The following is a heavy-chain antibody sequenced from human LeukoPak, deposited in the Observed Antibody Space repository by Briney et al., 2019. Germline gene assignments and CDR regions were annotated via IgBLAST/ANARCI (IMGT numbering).Heavy chain of an antibody. CDR2: IIPIFGTA. CDR1: GGTFSSYA. D-gene: IGHD4-17*01. CDR3: ARDEYYGDYYYYYGMDA. V-gene: IGHV1-69*13. Sequence: SVKVSCKASGGTFSSYAISWVRQAPGQGLEWMGGIIPIFGTANYAQKFQGRVTITADESTSTAYMELSSLRSEDTAVYYCARDEYYGDYYYYYGMDAWGQGTTVTVSS. J-gene: IGHJ6*02.